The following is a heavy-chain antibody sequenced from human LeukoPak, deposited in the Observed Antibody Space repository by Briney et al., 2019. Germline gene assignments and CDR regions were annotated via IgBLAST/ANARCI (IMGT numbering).Heavy chain of an antibody. J-gene: IGHJ4*02. D-gene: IGHD6-13*01. CDR3: ARGVSGIAAAGEY. V-gene: IGHV3-21*01. CDR1: GFTFSSYS. CDR2: ISSSSSYI. Sequence: PGGSLRLSCAASGFTFSSYSMNWVRQAPGKGLEWVSSISSSSSYIYYADSVKGRFTISRDNAKNSLYLQMNSLRDEDTAVYYCARGVSGIAAAGEYLGQGTLVTVSS.